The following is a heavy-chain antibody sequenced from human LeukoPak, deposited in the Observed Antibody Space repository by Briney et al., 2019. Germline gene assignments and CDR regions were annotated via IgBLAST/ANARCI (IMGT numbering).Heavy chain of an antibody. J-gene: IGHJ4*02. D-gene: IGHD2/OR15-2a*01. CDR1: GGSFSGYY. Sequence: SETLSLTCAVYGGSFSGYYWSWLRQPPGKGLEWIGEINHSGSTNYNPSLKSRVTISVDTSKNQFSLKLNSVTAADTAVYYCASHGAFYLAYWGQGTLVTVSS. CDR3: ASHGAFYLAY. CDR2: INHSGST. V-gene: IGHV4-34*01.